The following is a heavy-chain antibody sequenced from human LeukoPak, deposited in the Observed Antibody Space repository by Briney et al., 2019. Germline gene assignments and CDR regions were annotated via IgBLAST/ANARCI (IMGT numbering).Heavy chain of an antibody. D-gene: IGHD2-2*01. J-gene: IGHJ5*02. V-gene: IGHV4-4*07. Sequence: PLETLSLTCTVSGGSISSYYWSWIRQPAGKGLEWIGRIYTSGSTNYNPSLKSRVTMSVDTSKNQFSLKLSSVTAADTAVYYCARDGWDCSSTSCSSNWFDPWGQGTLVTVSS. CDR3: ARDGWDCSSTSCSSNWFDP. CDR1: GGSISSYY. CDR2: IYTSGST.